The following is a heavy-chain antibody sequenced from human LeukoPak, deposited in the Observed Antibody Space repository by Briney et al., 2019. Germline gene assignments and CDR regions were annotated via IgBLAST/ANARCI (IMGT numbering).Heavy chain of an antibody. D-gene: IGHD3-9*01. Sequence: PSETLSLTCTVSGDSISSGSYYWSWIRQPAGKGLEWIGRIYTSESTNYNPSLKSRVTISVDTSKNQFSLKLSSVTAADTAVYYCARDRILTGTDAVQNWFDPWGQGTLVTVSS. V-gene: IGHV4-61*02. J-gene: IGHJ5*02. CDR1: GDSISSGSYY. CDR2: IYTSEST. CDR3: ARDRILTGTDAVQNWFDP.